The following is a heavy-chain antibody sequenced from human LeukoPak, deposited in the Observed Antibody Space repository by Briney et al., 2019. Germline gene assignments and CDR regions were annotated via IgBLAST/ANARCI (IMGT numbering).Heavy chain of an antibody. D-gene: IGHD6-25*01. J-gene: IGHJ4*02. Sequence: GGSLRLSCSVSGFTLSYYGMHWVRQAPGKGLEGVAVISYDGTNKYYAGSVKGRFTISRDNSKNTLYLQMNSLRIEDTAVYYCAKDRGRSSGSFDYWGQGSLVTVSA. CDR3: AKDRGRSSGSFDY. CDR1: GFTLSYYG. V-gene: IGHV3-30*18. CDR2: ISYDGTNK.